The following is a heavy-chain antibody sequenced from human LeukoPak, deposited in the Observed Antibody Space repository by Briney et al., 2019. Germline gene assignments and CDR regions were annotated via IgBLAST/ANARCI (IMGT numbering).Heavy chain of an antibody. J-gene: IGHJ4*02. CDR2: ISSTGGST. D-gene: IGHD3-10*01. CDR3: ARVAVRGVIGY. Sequence: GGSLRLSCAGSGFTFGSYAMSWVRQAPGKGLEWVSVISSTGGSTFYADSVKGRFTISRDNSKNTLYLQMNSLRAEDTAVYYCARVAVRGVIGYWGQGTLVTVSS. CDR1: GFTFGSYA. V-gene: IGHV3-23*01.